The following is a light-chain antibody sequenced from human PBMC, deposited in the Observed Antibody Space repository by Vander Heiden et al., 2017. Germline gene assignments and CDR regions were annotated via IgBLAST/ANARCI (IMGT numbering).Light chain of an antibody. Sequence: QPVLTPPPSASGPPGQRVTISCSGSSSNIGSNYVYWYQQLPGTAPKLLIYRYNQRPSGVPDRFSGSKSGTSASLAISGLRSEDEADYYCAAWDDSLSVLYVFGTGTKVTVL. CDR3: AAWDDSLSVLYV. V-gene: IGLV1-47*01. J-gene: IGLJ1*01. CDR1: SSNIGSNY. CDR2: RYN.